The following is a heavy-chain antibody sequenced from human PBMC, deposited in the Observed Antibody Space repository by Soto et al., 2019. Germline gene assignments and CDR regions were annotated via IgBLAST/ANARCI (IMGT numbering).Heavy chain of an antibody. CDR3: AASPSAGY. Sequence: VQLVETGGGLIQPGGSLRLSCAVSGFTVSNNYMKWVRQAPGQGLEWVSLIYSGGGAYYADSVKGRFTISRDSNTLYLQMNNLRAEDTAVYYCAASPSAGYWGRGTLVTVSS. V-gene: IGHV3-53*02. CDR2: IYSGGGA. CDR1: GFTVSNNY. J-gene: IGHJ4*02.